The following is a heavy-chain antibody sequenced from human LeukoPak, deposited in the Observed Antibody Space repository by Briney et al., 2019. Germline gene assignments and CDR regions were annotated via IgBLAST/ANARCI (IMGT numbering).Heavy chain of an antibody. Sequence: PSETLSLTCTVSGVSFGDFYWSWIRQSPGKGLEWIGYVYYSGSTDYSPSLKSQLTISADSSKNQFSLRLTSVTAADTAIYYCASHRRSHGSEYWGQGTLVTVSS. J-gene: IGHJ4*02. CDR2: VYYSGST. CDR1: GVSFGDFY. V-gene: IGHV4-59*01. D-gene: IGHD1-14*01. CDR3: ASHRRSHGSEY.